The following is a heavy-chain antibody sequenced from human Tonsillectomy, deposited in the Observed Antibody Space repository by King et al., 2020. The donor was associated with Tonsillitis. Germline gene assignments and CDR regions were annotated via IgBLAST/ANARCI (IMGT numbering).Heavy chain of an antibody. CDR2: INQDGREK. Sequence: VQLVESGGGLVQPGGSLRLSCEGSGFTFRSYWMSWVRQAPGKGLEWVGNINQDGREKYYVGSVKGRFTISRENAKDSLYLQMNSLRAEDTAVYYCARVAGSYSNYMGVWGKGTTVTVSS. D-gene: IGHD1-26*01. J-gene: IGHJ6*03. V-gene: IGHV3-7*03. CDR1: GFTFRSYW. CDR3: ARVAGSYSNYMGV.